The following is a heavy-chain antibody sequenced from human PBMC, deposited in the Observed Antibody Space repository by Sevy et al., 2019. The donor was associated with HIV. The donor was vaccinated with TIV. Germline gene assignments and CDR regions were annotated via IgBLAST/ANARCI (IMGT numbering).Heavy chain of an antibody. J-gene: IGHJ4*02. CDR2: IWYDGNNQ. CDR3: ARDLEFYDYGDYGPAFMPDY. Sequence: LSLTCVASGFAFSDYGMHWVRQAPGKGLEWVAVIWYDGNNQHYADSVRGRFTISRDNSKNTLYLQLSSLRAEDTAVYYCARDLEFYDYGDYGPAFMPDYWGQGTLVTVSS. CDR1: GFAFSDYG. D-gene: IGHD4-17*01. V-gene: IGHV3-33*01.